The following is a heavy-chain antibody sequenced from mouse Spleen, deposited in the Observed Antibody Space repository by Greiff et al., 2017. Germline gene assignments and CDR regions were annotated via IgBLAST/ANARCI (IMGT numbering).Heavy chain of an antibody. V-gene: IGHV5-12*02. Sequence: EVMLVESGGGLVQPGGSLKLSCATSGFTFSDYYMYWVRQTPEKRLEWVAYISNGGGSTYYPDTVKGRFTISRDNAKNTLYLQMSRLKSEDTAMYYCARHEGTEAWFAYWGQGTLVTVSA. CDR2: ISNGGGST. CDR3: ARHEGTEAWFAY. D-gene: IGHD4-1*01. J-gene: IGHJ3*01. CDR1: GFTFSDYY.